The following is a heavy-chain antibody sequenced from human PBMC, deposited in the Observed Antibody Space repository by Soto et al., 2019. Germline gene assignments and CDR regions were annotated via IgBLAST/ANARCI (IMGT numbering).Heavy chain of an antibody. CDR3: ARDYDSSGYPRYYFDY. CDR1: GFTFISYG. D-gene: IGHD3-22*01. Sequence: PGGSLRLSCAASGFTFISYGMHWVRQAPGKGLEWVAVIWYDGSNKYYADSVKGRFTISRDNSKNTLYLQMNSLRAEDTAVYYCARDYDSSGYPRYYFDYWGQGTLVTVSS. CDR2: IWYDGSNK. J-gene: IGHJ4*02. V-gene: IGHV3-33*01.